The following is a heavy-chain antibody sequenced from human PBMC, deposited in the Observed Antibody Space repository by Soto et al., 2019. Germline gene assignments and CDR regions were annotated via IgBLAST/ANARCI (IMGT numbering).Heavy chain of an antibody. CDR3: ARGPDR. J-gene: IGHJ5*02. CDR2: IYYTGDT. CDR1: GGSISSDNYY. V-gene: IGHV4-30-4*01. Sequence: PSETLSLTCPVSGGSISSDNYYWSWIRQPPGKGLEWIGYIYYTGDTYYNPSLKSRVTISVDRSKNQFSLKLSSVTAADTAVYYCARGPDRWGQGTLVTVSS.